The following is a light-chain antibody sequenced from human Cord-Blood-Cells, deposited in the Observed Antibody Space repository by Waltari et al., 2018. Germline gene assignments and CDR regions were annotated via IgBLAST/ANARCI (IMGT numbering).Light chain of an antibody. V-gene: IGKV1-33*01. CDR3: QQYDNLPIT. CDR1: QDISNY. Sequence: DIQMTQSPSSLSASVGDRVTITCQASQDISNYLNWYQQKPGKAPKLLIYDASNLETGVPSRFSGSGSWTDFTFTISSLQPEDIATYYCQQYDNLPITVGQGTRLEIK. J-gene: IGKJ5*01. CDR2: DAS.